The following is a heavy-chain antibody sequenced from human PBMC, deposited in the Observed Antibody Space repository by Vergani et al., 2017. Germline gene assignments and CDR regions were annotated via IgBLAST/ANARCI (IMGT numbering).Heavy chain of an antibody. J-gene: IGHJ4*02. Sequence: QMQLVQSGPEVKKTGTSVKVSCKASGFTFTSSALQWVRPARGQRLVWIGWIVVGSGNTNYAQKFQERVTITRDMSTSTAYMELSSLRSEDTAVYYCAKDRDRRVALPFDYWGQGTLVTVSS. CDR3: AKDRDRRVALPFDY. CDR2: IVVGSGNT. V-gene: IGHV1-58*01. D-gene: IGHD2-15*01. CDR1: GFTFTSSA.